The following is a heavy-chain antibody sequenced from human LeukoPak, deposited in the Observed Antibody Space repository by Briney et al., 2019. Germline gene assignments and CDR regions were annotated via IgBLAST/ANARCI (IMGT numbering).Heavy chain of an antibody. Sequence: PSETLSLTCSVSGGSINGYSWGWVRQPPGKGLECIGYMFDRGSPNHHPSLQNRVTTSVDTSKNEFSLRLTSATAADTAVYYCARRIQLWSYWHFDLWGRGTLVTVSS. CDR1: GGSINGYS. J-gene: IGHJ2*01. D-gene: IGHD5-18*01. V-gene: IGHV4-4*09. CDR3: ARRIQLWSYWHFDL. CDR2: MFDRGSP.